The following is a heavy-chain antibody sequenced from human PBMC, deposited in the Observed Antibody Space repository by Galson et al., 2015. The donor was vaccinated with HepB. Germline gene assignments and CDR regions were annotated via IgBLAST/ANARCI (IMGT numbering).Heavy chain of an antibody. D-gene: IGHD3-22*01. CDR1: GFTFSKAW. Sequence: SLRLSCAASGFTFSKAWMSWVRQAPGKGLEWVGRIKSKIDGGTSDYPAPVKGRFTISRDDSKNTLYLQMNSLETEDTAVYYCSYYYDSSGASVGFDYWGRGTLVTVSS. CDR3: SYYYDSSGASVGFDY. CDR2: IKSKIDGGTS. J-gene: IGHJ4*02. V-gene: IGHV3-15*01.